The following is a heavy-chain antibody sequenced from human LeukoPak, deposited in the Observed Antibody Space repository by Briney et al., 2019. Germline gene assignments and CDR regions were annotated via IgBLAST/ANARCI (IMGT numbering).Heavy chain of an antibody. CDR3: ARGFSIVGMYLDY. D-gene: IGHD1-26*01. CDR2: INPSVGTT. V-gene: IGHV1-46*01. J-gene: IGHJ4*02. CDR1: GFSFTSSY. Sequence: GASVKVSCKASGFSFTSSYVHWVRQAPGQGLEWMGIINPSVGTTTYAQKFQGRVSVTRDMSTSTVHMELSSLRSEDTAVYYCARGFSIVGMYLDYWGRGTLVTVSS.